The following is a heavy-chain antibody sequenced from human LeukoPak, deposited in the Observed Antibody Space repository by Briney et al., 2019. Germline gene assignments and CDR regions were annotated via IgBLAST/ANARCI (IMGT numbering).Heavy chain of an antibody. V-gene: IGHV3-9*01. CDR1: GLTFSSYA. D-gene: IGHD3-22*01. CDR3: AKGDYYDSSGPNDY. J-gene: IGHJ4*02. Sequence: GGSLRLSCAASGLTFSSYAMHWVRQAPGKGLEWVSGISWNSGSIGYADSVKGRFTISRDNAKNSLYLQMNSLRAEDTALYYCAKGDYYDSSGPNDYWGQGTLVTVSS. CDR2: ISWNSGSI.